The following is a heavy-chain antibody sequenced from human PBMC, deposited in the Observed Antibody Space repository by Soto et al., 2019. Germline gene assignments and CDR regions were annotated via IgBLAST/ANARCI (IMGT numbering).Heavy chain of an antibody. Sequence: LRLSCAASGFTFSSYAMHWVRQAPGKGLEWVAVISYDGSNKYYADSVKGRFTISRDNSKNTLYLQMNSLRAEDTAVYYCARPVYSSGFDYWGQGTLVTVSS. J-gene: IGHJ4*02. V-gene: IGHV3-30-3*01. D-gene: IGHD6-19*01. CDR2: ISYDGSNK. CDR1: GFTFSSYA. CDR3: ARPVYSSGFDY.